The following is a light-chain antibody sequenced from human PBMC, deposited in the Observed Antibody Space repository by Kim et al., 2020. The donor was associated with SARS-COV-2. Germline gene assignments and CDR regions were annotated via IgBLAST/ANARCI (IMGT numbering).Light chain of an antibody. J-gene: IGKJ4*01. CDR1: QTVDRN. V-gene: IGKV3-15*01. CDR2: RAS. Sequence: EIVMTQSQATLSVSPGERVTLSCRASQTVDRNLAWYQQKGGQPPRLLIYRASTRATDIPDRFSGSGSGTEFTLTIHSLRSEDSGNYYCQQFSKWPLTFGGGTKVEIK. CDR3: QQFSKWPLT.